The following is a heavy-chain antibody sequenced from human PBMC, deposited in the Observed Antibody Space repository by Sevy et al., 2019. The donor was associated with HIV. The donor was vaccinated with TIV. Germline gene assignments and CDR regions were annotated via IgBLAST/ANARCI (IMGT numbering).Heavy chain of an antibody. D-gene: IGHD1-26*01. CDR2: INTDGKII. V-gene: IGHV3-74*01. CDR1: GFTFTSDY. CDR3: ARGSRGTFGS. Sequence: GGSLRLSCAAPGFTFTSDYMHWVRQPPGKGLVWVSHINTDGKIIRYADSVKGRFTNSRDNAKNTLYLQMNSLRAEDTAVYYCARGSRGTFGSWGQGTLVTVSS. J-gene: IGHJ4*02.